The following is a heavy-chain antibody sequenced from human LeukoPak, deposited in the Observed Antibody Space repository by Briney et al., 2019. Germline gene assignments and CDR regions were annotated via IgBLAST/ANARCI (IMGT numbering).Heavy chain of an antibody. CDR3: AKDSEHLVRRGSFDY. V-gene: IGHV3-23*01. CDR2: ILHNGDST. Sequence: PGGSLRLSCAASGFTCSTYVMSWVRQAPGKGLEWLSLILHNGDSTYYADSVKGRFTISRDNSKNTLYLQMNSLRAEDTAVYYCAKDSEHLVRRGSFDYWGQGTLVTVSS. J-gene: IGHJ4*02. CDR1: GFTCSTYV. D-gene: IGHD6-13*01.